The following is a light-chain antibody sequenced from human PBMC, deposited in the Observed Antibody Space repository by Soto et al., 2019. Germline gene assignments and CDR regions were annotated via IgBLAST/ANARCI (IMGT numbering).Light chain of an antibody. V-gene: IGKV3-20*01. CDR1: QSVSSNN. Sequence: EIVLTQSPGTLSLSPGETATLSCRASQSVSSNNLAWYHQKPGQTPRLLIYGAPSRATGIPDRFSGSGSGTDFTLTISRPEPEDFAVYYCEQYDNSITFGQGTRLEIE. CDR3: EQYDNSIT. CDR2: GAP. J-gene: IGKJ5*01.